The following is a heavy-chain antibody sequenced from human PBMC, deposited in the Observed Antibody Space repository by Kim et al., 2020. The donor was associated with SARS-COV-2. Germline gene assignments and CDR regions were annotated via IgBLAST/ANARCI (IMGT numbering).Heavy chain of an antibody. Sequence: YAQKCQGRVTMTRDTSISTAYMELSRLRSDDTAVYYCARARSSGWYYFDYWGQGTLVTVSS. J-gene: IGHJ4*02. V-gene: IGHV1-2*02. CDR3: ARARSSGWYYFDY. D-gene: IGHD6-19*01.